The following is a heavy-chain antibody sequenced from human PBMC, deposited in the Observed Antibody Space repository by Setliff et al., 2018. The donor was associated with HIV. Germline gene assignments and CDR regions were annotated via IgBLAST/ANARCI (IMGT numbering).Heavy chain of an antibody. CDR3: ARDPSGHSYGYYFDL. D-gene: IGHD5-18*01. CDR2: LIPNFGTA. J-gene: IGHJ4*02. Sequence: SVKVSCKASGGTFRSPAITWVRQAPGQGLEWMGGLIPNFGTAYYPQKFQGRVTITADESTSTAYMELSSLRSDDTAVYYCARDPSGHSYGYYFDLWGQGTLVTVSS. V-gene: IGHV1-69*13. CDR1: GGTFRSPA.